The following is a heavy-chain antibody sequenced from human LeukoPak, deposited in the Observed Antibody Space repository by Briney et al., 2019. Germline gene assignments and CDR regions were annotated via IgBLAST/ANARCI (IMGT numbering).Heavy chain of an antibody. CDR3: AKGYSSSGGGFDI. CDR1: GFTFDDYA. CDR2: INWNSDSI. Sequence: SLRLSCAASGFTFDDYAMHWVRQAPGKGLEWVSGINWNSDSIGSAGSVKGRFTISRDNAKNSLFLQMNSLRADDMALYYCAKGYSSSGGGFDIWGQGTTVTVSS. D-gene: IGHD6-13*01. V-gene: IGHV3-9*03. J-gene: IGHJ3*02.